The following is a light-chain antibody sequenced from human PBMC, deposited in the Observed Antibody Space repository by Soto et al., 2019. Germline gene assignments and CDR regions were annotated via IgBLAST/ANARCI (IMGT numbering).Light chain of an antibody. V-gene: IGLV2-8*01. CDR3: SSYAGSNHFV. CDR2: EVS. Sequence: SVLAQPPSASGSPGQSVTISCTGTSSDVGGYNYVSWYQQHPGKAPKLMIYEVSKRPSGVPDRFSGSKSGNTASLTVSGLQAEDEADYYCSSYAGSNHFVFGTGTKVTV. CDR1: SSDVGGYNY. J-gene: IGLJ1*01.